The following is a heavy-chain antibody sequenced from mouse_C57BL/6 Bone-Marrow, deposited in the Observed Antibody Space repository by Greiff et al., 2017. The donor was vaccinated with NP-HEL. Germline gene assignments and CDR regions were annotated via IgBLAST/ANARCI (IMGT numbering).Heavy chain of an antibody. D-gene: IGHD2-4*01. CDR3: ARSWRLRHYYAMDY. V-gene: IGHV1-64*01. CDR1: GYTFTSYW. CDR2: IHPNSGST. J-gene: IGHJ4*01. Sequence: QVQLQQPGAELVKPGASVKLSCKASGYTFTSYWMHWVKQRPGQGLEWIGMIHPNSGSTNYNEKFKSKATLTVDKSSSTAYMQLSSLTSEDSAVYYCARSWRLRHYYAMDYWGQGTSVTVSS.